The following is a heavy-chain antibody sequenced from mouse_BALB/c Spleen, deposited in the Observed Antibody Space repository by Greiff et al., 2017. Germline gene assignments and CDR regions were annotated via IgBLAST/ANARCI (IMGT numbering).Heavy chain of an antibody. CDR2: INPNNGGT. Sequence: VQLQQSGPELVKPGASVKMSCKASGYTFTSYVMHWVKQSHGKSLEWIGGINPNNGGTSYNQKFKGKATLTVDKSSSTAYMELRSLTSEDSAVYYCAIYYYGSSYVYYAMDYWGQGTSVTVSS. CDR3: AIYYYGSSYVYYAMDY. J-gene: IGHJ4*01. CDR1: GYTFTSYV. V-gene: IGHV1-22*01. D-gene: IGHD1-1*01.